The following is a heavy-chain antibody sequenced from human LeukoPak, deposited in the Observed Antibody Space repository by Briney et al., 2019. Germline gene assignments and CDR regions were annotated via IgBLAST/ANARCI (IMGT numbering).Heavy chain of an antibody. Sequence: VASVKVSCKASGYTFTSYDINWVRQATGQGLEWMGWMNPNSGNTGYAQKFQGRVTTTRNTSISTAYIELSSLRSEDTAVYYCARGLKYYDFWSGDYYFDYWGQGTLVTVSS. D-gene: IGHD3-3*01. CDR1: GYTFTSYD. CDR3: ARGLKYYDFWSGDYYFDY. V-gene: IGHV1-8*01. CDR2: MNPNSGNT. J-gene: IGHJ4*02.